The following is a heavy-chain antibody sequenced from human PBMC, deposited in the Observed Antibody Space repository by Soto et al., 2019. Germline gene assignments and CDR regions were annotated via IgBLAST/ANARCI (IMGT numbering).Heavy chain of an antibody. CDR3: AHSPHQWFPLGGWFDP. V-gene: IGHV2-5*02. CDR2: IYWDDDK. J-gene: IGHJ5*02. CDR1: GFSLSTSGVG. Sequence: SGPTLVNPTQTLTLTCTFSGFSLSTSGVGVGWIRQPPGKALKWLALIYWDDDKRYSPSLKSRLTITKDTSKNQVVLTMTNMDPVDTATYYCAHSPHQWFPLGGWFDPWGQGTLVTVSS. D-gene: IGHD3-22*01.